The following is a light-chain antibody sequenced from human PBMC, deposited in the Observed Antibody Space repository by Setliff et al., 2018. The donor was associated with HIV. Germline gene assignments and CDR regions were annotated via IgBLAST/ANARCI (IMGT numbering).Light chain of an antibody. CDR3: SSYAITNTLP. CDR1: SRDVGGYSY. V-gene: IGLV2-14*01. Sequence: QSVLTQPASVSGSPGQSITISCTGTSRDVGGYSYVSWYQQHPGKAPKLIIYEVRNRPSGVSNRFSGSKSGNTASLTISGLQTEDEADYYCSSYAITNTLPFGTGTKGTVL. J-gene: IGLJ1*01. CDR2: EVR.